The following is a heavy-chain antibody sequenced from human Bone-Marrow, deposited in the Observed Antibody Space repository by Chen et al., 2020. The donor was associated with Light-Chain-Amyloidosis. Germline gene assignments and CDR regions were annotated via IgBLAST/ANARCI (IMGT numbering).Heavy chain of an antibody. D-gene: IGHD6-13*01. V-gene: IGHV4-39*01. CDR2: IYYSGST. CDR3: ARHGVGIAAAILSPYFDY. CDR1: GGSISSSSYY. J-gene: IGHJ4*02. Sequence: QLQLQESGPGLVKPSETLSLTCTVSGGSISSSSYYWGWIRQPPGKGLEWIGSIYYSGSTYYNPSLKSRVTISVDTSKNQFSLKLSSVTAADMAVYYCARHGVGIAAAILSPYFDYWGQGTLVTVSS.